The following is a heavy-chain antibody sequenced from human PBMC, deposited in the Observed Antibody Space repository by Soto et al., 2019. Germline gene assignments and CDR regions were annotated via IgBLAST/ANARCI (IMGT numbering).Heavy chain of an antibody. CDR2: ISGSGGST. J-gene: IGHJ4*02. CDR1: GFTFSSYA. CDR3: AKDGGEYSGYDQGGDYFDH. D-gene: IGHD5-12*01. V-gene: IGHV3-23*01. Sequence: GGSLRLSCAASGFTFSSYAMSWVRQAPGKGLEWVSAISGSGGSTYYADSVKGRFTISRDNSKNTLYLQMNSLRAEDTAVYYCAKDGGEYSGYDQGGDYFDHWGQGTLVTVSS.